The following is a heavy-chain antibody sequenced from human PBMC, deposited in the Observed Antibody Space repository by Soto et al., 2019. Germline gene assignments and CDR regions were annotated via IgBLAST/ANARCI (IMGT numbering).Heavy chain of an antibody. CDR1: GYTFTAYS. CDR2: FNPNSGDP. V-gene: IGHV1-2*02. D-gene: IGHD6-13*01. Sequence: VRLVHSGAEVKKPGASVKVSCKDSGYTFTAYSMHWVRQAPGQGLEWIGWFNPNSGDPVYAEKFHGRVSLTRDTSISTAYMELSSLRSDDTALYYCAREASAGLSLYYWGQGTLVTVSS. CDR3: AREASAGLSLYY. J-gene: IGHJ4*02.